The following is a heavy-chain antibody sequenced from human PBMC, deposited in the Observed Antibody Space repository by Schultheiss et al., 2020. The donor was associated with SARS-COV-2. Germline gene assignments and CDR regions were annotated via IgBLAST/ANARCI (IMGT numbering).Heavy chain of an antibody. CDR2: IYYSGST. CDR1: GGSISSYY. J-gene: IGHJ3*02. D-gene: IGHD6-19*01. V-gene: IGHV4-59*01. Sequence: SETLSLTCTVSGGSISSYYWSWIRQPPGKGLEWIGYIYYSGSTNYNPSLKSRVTISVDTSKNQFSLKLSSVTAADTAVYYCARDRSSVWTNDAFDIWGQGTMVTVSS. CDR3: ARDRSSVWTNDAFDI.